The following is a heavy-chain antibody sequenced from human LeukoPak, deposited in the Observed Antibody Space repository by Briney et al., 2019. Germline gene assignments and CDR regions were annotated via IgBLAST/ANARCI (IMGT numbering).Heavy chain of an antibody. Sequence: GRSLGLSCAASGFTFSSYAMHWVRQAPGKGLEWVAVISYDGSNKYYADSVKGRFTISRDNSKNTLYLQMNSLRAEDTAVYYCARDSRYYGSGSYYFDYWGQGTLVTVSS. CDR1: GFTFSSYA. CDR2: ISYDGSNK. V-gene: IGHV3-30-3*01. J-gene: IGHJ4*02. D-gene: IGHD3-10*01. CDR3: ARDSRYYGSGSYYFDY.